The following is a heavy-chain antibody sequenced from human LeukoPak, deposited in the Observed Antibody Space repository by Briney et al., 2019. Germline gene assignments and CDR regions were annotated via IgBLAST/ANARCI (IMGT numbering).Heavy chain of an antibody. Sequence: GASVKVSCNASGGTFSSYAISWVRQAPGQGLEWMGGIIPIFGTANYAQKFQGRVTITADESTSTAYMELSSLRSEDTAVYYCARVAVAVAGTVLSSRAEYFQHWGQGTLVTVSS. D-gene: IGHD6-19*01. CDR1: GGTFSSYA. V-gene: IGHV1-69*13. CDR3: ARVAVAVAGTVLSSRAEYFQH. J-gene: IGHJ1*01. CDR2: IIPIFGTA.